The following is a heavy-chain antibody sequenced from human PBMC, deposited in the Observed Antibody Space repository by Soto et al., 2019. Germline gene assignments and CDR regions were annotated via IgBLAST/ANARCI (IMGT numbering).Heavy chain of an antibody. CDR2: IRSKAYGGTT. J-gene: IGHJ5*02. D-gene: IGHD6-13*01. V-gene: IGHV3-49*03. CDR1: GFTFGDYA. Sequence: GGSLRLSCTASGFTFGDYAMSWFRQAPGKGLEWVGFIRSKAYGGTTEYAASVKGRFTISRDDSKSIAYLQMNSLKTEDTAVYYCTVGNHSSSWYWFDPWGQGTLVTVSS. CDR3: TVGNHSSSWYWFDP.